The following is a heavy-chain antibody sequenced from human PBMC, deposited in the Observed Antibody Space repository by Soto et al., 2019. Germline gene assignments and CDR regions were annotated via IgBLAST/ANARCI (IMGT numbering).Heavy chain of an antibody. CDR1: GYTFTSYD. J-gene: IGHJ4*02. D-gene: IGHD7-27*01. Sequence: QVQLVQSGPEVKKPGASVKVSCKASGYTFTSYDINWVRQAPGQGLKWMGWISVYDGNTNYAQKLQDRVTMTTDTSTSTAYMELRSLRSDDTAVYYCASALGIGDYWGQGTQVTVSS. CDR2: ISVYDGNT. CDR3: ASALGIGDY. V-gene: IGHV1-18*01.